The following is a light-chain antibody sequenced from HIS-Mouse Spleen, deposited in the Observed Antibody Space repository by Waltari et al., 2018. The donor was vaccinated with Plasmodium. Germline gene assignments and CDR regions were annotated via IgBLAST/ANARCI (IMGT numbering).Light chain of an antibody. J-gene: IGLJ3*02. CDR2: EDS. CDR3: YSTDSSGNHRV. V-gene: IGLV3-10*01. CDR1: SLPKQY. Sequence: SYELTQPPSMSVSPGQTARITCSGDSLPKQYAYWYPQKSCQAPVLVIYEDSNRPAWIPERFSGSSSGTMATLTISGAQVEDEADYYCYSTDSSGNHRVFGGGTKLTVL.